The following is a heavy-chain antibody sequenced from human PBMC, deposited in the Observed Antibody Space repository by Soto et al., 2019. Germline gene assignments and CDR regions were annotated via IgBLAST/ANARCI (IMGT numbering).Heavy chain of an antibody. Sequence: VQLQESGPGLVKPSETLSLTCTVSGGSISGYYWSWIRQSPGKGLEWIGYIHYSGSTNYNPSLKSRVTISLDTSKNQHSLKLSSVTAADTAVYYCARGSAAGTKSPFDYWGQGTLVTVSS. CDR2: IHYSGST. J-gene: IGHJ4*02. D-gene: IGHD6-13*01. V-gene: IGHV4-59*01. CDR1: GGSISGYY. CDR3: ARGSAAGTKSPFDY.